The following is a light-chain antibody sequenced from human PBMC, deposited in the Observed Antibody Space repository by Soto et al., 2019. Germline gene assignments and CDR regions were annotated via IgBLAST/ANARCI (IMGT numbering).Light chain of an antibody. CDR2: FAS. CDR1: QSVRQN. J-gene: IGKJ4*01. CDR3: QQYNKWPLT. Sequence: EIVMTQSPATLSVSPGERATLSCRASQSVRQNLAWYQQKPGQAPRLLIYFASTRATGTPARFSGSGSGTEFTLTISSLQSEDFAVYYCQQYNKWPLTFGGGTKVETK. V-gene: IGKV3-15*01.